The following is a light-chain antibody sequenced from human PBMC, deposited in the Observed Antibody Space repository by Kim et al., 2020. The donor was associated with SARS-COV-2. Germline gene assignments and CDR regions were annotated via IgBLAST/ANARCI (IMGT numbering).Light chain of an antibody. Sequence: ASVGARVTITCRASQSISSWLAWYQQKPGKAPKLLIYKASSLESGVPSRFSGSGSGTEFTLTISSLQPDDFATYYCQQYNSYRRTFGQGTKVDIK. V-gene: IGKV1-5*03. CDR1: QSISSW. CDR3: QQYNSYRRT. CDR2: KAS. J-gene: IGKJ1*01.